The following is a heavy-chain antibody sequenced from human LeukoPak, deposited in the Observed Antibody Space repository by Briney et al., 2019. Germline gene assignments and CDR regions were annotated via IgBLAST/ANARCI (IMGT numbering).Heavy chain of an antibody. V-gene: IGHV3-23*01. CDR3: VKDRPNYYGSNGHYYRQNGDY. D-gene: IGHD3-22*01. CDR1: GFTFSIYA. J-gene: IGHJ4*02. CDR2: ITSISSDS. Sequence: GGSLRLSCAASGFTFSIYAMSWVGQAPGKGLEWGSSITSISSDSFYADYGKGRFTISRDNSRDTLYLQMNSLRAGDTAIYYCVKDRPNYYGSNGHYYRQNGDYWGQGTLVAVSS.